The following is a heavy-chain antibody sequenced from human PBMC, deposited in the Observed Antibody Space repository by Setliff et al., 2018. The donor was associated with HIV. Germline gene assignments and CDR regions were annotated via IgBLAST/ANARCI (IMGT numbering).Heavy chain of an antibody. CDR2: INHSGRT. CDR1: GGSFTNYF. CDR3: AREATYYYDGSGYYYFDY. D-gene: IGHD3-22*01. Sequence: SETLSLTCAVYGGSFTNYFWSWIRQSPGKGLEWIGEINHSGRTKYNPSLKSRVTLSVDTSKNQFSLSLTSVTGADTAVYYCAREATYYYDGSGYYYFDYWGRGTLVTVS. V-gene: IGHV4-34*10. J-gene: IGHJ4*02.